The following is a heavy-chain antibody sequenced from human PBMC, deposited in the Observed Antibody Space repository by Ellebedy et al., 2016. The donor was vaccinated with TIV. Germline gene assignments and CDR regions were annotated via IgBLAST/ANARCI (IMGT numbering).Heavy chain of an antibody. CDR1: GGSISSYY. CDR2: IYYSGST. J-gene: IGHJ2*01. CDR3: ARHGRSINYWYFDL. Sequence: MPSETLSLTCTVSGGSISSYYWSWIRQPPGKGLEWIGYIYYSGSTYYNPSLKSRVTISVDTSKNQFSLNLSSVTAADTAVYYCARHGRSINYWYFDLWGRGTLVTVSS. V-gene: IGHV4-59*08.